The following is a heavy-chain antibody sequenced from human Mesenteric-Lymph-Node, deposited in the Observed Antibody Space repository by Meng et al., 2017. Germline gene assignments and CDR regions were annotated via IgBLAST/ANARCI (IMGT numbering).Heavy chain of an antibody. CDR3: ARDHGFLNWFDP. J-gene: IGHJ5*02. CDR1: GFTLSDFY. V-gene: IGHV3-11*04. D-gene: IGHD2/OR15-2a*01. CDR2: ISPTGGSL. Sequence: QVRLVDAGGGLVKAGGSLTFSGAASGFTLSDFYMTWIRQPPGQGLEWIVSISPTGGSLYYADSVKGRFSISRDNAKSSLSLQMNSLRLEDTAVYYCARDHGFLNWFDPWGQGTLVTVSS.